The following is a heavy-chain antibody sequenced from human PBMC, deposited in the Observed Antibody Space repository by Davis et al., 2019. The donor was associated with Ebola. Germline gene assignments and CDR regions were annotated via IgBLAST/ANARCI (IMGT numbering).Heavy chain of an antibody. CDR2: ISAYNGNT. Sequence: ASVKVSCKASGGTFSSYAISWVRQAPGQGLEWMGWISAYNGNTNYAQKLQGRVTMTTDTSTSTAYMELRGLRSDDTAVYYCARDHMVGAFDYWGQGTLVTVSS. J-gene: IGHJ4*02. CDR1: GGTFSSYA. V-gene: IGHV1-18*01. CDR3: ARDHMVGAFDY. D-gene: IGHD1-26*01.